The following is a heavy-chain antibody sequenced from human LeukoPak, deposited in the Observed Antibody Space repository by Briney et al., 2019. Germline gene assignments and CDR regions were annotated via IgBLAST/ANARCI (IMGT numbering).Heavy chain of an antibody. D-gene: IGHD3-3*01. CDR2: ISPDGSTT. CDR1: GFTFSSYW. Sequence: PGGSLRLSCAASGFTFSSYWMHWVRQAPGKGLVWVSRISPDGSTTGHADSVKGRFTTPRDNAKNTLFLQMNSLRAEDTAVYYCTRDFDFSSAIWGQGTLVTVSS. J-gene: IGHJ4*02. V-gene: IGHV3-74*01. CDR3: TRDFDFSSAI.